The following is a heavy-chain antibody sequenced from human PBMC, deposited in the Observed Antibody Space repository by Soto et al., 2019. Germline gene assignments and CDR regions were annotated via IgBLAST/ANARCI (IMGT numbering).Heavy chain of an antibody. CDR2: ISSSSSYI. CDR1: GFTFSSYS. D-gene: IGHD1-7*01. J-gene: IGHJ3*02. CDR3: ARDSPGTTVFYAFDI. Sequence: ESGGGLVKPGGSLRLSCAASGFTFSSYSMNWVRQAPGKGLEWVSSISSSSSYIYYADSVKGRFTISRDNAKNSLYLQMNSLRAEDTAVYYCARDSPGTTVFYAFDIWGQGTMVTVSS. V-gene: IGHV3-21*01.